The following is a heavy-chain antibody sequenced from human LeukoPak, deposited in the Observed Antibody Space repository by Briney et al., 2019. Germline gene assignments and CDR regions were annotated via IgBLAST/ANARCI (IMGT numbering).Heavy chain of an antibody. J-gene: IGHJ4*02. CDR1: GYTFTTYG. V-gene: IGHV1-18*01. D-gene: IGHD6-13*01. CDR3: AGDHSSSGQLFDY. CDR2: ISAYNGNT. Sequence: GASVTVSCKASGYTFTTYGFSWVRQAPGQGLEWMGWISAYNGNTNYAQKLQGRVTMTTDTSTSTAYMELRSLRSDDTAVYYCAGDHSSSGQLFDYWGQGTLVTVSS.